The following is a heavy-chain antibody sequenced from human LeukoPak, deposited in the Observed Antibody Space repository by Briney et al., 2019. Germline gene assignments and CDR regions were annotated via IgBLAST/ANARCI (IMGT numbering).Heavy chain of an antibody. CDR2: IYYSGST. J-gene: IGHJ3*02. D-gene: IGHD1-1*01. CDR3: ARAHKLNAFDI. V-gene: IGHV4-59*01. Sequence: PSETLSLTCTVSAGSISSYYWSWIRQPPGKGLEWIGYIYYSGSTNYKPSLKSRVTISVDTSKNQFSLNLRSVTAADTAVYYCARAHKLNAFDIWGQGTMVTVSS. CDR1: AGSISSYY.